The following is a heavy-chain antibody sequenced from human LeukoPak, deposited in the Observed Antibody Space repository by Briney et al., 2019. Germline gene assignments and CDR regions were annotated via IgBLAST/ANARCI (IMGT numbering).Heavy chain of an antibody. CDR3: ARDKGYSIDQ. V-gene: IGHV3-74*01. CDR2: INSDGSST. D-gene: IGHD5-18*01. J-gene: IGHJ5*02. Sequence: PGGSLRLSCAASGFAFNTYWMHWVRQAPGTGLVWVSRINSDGSSTSYADFVKGRFTISRDNAKNTLYLQMNSLRAEETAIYYCARDKGYSIDQWGQGTLVTVSS. CDR1: GFAFNTYW.